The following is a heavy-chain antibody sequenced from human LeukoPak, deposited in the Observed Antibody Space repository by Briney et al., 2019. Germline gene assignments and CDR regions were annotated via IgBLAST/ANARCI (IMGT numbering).Heavy chain of an antibody. CDR2: IRGSGIST. CDR1: GFTFSTYA. Sequence: PGGSLRLSCAASGFTFSTYAMSWVRQAPGKGLEWVSVIRGSGISTYYADSVKGRFTISRDNSKNTVYLQMSSLRAEDTAIYYCAKDLYGDYGGIDYWGQGTLVTVSS. J-gene: IGHJ4*02. CDR3: AKDLYGDYGGIDY. V-gene: IGHV3-23*01. D-gene: IGHD4-17*01.